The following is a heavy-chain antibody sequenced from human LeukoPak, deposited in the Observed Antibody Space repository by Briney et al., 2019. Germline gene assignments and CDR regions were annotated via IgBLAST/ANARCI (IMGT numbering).Heavy chain of an antibody. CDR2: IRYDGSNK. CDR3: AKDYSKTSYYGSGTYYRPNWFDP. D-gene: IGHD3-10*01. J-gene: IGHJ5*02. Sequence: PGGSLRLSCAASGFTFSSYGMHWVRQAPGKGLEWVAFIRYDGSNKYCADSVKGRFTISRDNSKNTLYLQMNSLRAEDTAVYYCAKDYSKTSYYGSGTYYRPNWFDPWGQGTPVTVSS. V-gene: IGHV3-30*02. CDR1: GFTFSSYG.